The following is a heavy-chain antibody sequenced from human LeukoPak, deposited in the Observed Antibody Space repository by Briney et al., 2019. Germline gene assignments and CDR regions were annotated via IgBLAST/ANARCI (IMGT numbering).Heavy chain of an antibody. Sequence: GGSLRLSCAASGFTFSSYAMHWVRQAPGKGLEWEAVISYDGSNKYYADSVKGRFTISRDNSKNTLYLQMNSLRAEDTAVYYCARAELYYDILTGYPIGYWGQGTLVTVSS. D-gene: IGHD3-9*01. V-gene: IGHV3-30*04. J-gene: IGHJ4*02. CDR3: ARAELYYDILTGYPIGY. CDR1: GFTFSSYA. CDR2: ISYDGSNK.